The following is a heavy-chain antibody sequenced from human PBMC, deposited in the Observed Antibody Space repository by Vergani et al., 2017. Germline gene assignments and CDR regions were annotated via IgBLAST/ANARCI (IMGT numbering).Heavy chain of an antibody. Sequence: EVQLVESGGGLVQPGGSLKLSCAASGFTFSGSAMHWVRQASGKGLEWVGRIRSKANSYATAYAASVKGRFTISRDDSKNTAYLQMNSLKTEDTAVYYCAKDQGFVVRGTPFDYWGQGTLVTVSS. J-gene: IGHJ4*02. V-gene: IGHV3-73*01. D-gene: IGHD3-10*01. CDR2: IRSKANSYAT. CDR3: AKDQGFVVRGTPFDY. CDR1: GFTFSGSA.